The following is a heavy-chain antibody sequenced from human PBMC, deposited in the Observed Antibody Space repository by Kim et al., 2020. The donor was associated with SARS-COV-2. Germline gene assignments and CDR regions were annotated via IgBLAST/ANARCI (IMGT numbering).Heavy chain of an antibody. D-gene: IGHD2-2*01. Sequence: KSRFTISRENAKNSLYLQMSSLRAEDTAVYYCASLPAASSVSYYYYGMDVWGQGTTVTVSS. J-gene: IGHJ6*02. V-gene: IGHV3-11*06. CDR3: ASLPAASSVSYYYYGMDV.